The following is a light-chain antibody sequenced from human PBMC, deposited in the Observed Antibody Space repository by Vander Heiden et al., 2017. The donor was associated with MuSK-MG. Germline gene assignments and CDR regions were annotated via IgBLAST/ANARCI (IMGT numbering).Light chain of an antibody. V-gene: IGKV1-12*01. CDR1: QGISSW. Sequence: DIQMTQSPSSVSASVGDRVTITCRASQGISSWLAWYQRKPGKAPKLLIYDASSLQSGVPSRFSGSGSGTDFTLTISSLQPEDFATYYCQQAISFPVTVGPGTKVDIK. CDR2: DAS. J-gene: IGKJ3*01. CDR3: QQAISFPVT.